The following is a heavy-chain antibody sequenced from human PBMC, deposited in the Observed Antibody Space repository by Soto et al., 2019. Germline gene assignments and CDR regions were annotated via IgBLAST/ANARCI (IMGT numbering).Heavy chain of an antibody. CDR3: ARSVLVVVVKTHWYFDL. Sequence: EVQLLESGGGLVHPGGSLRLSCAASGFTFSNYAMSWVRQAPGKGLEWVSAISYSGTSTFYADSVKGRFTISRDNSNKTLFLRLNSLRVEDTAVYFCARSVLVVVVKTHWYFDLWGRGTLVTVSS. V-gene: IGHV3-23*01. CDR1: GFTFSNYA. J-gene: IGHJ2*01. D-gene: IGHD3-22*01. CDR2: ISYSGTST.